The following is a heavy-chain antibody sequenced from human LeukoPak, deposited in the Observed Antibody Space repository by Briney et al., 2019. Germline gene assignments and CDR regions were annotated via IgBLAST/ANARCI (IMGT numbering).Heavy chain of an antibody. CDR3: ARDLYLKDYYGSGSYYTPVLDV. V-gene: IGHV4-31*03. Sequence: PSQTLSLTCTVSGGSISSGGYYWSWIRQHPGKGLEWIGYIYYSGSTYYNPSLKSRVTISVDTSKNQFSLELSSVTAADTAVYYCARDLYLKDYYGSGSYYTPVLDVWGQGTTVTVSS. CDR1: GGSISSGGYY. J-gene: IGHJ6*02. CDR2: IYYSGST. D-gene: IGHD3-10*01.